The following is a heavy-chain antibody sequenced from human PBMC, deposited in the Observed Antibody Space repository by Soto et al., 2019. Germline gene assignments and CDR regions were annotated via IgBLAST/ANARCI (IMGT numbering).Heavy chain of an antibody. Sequence: EVQLVESGGGLVKPGGSLRLSCAASGITFSNAWMSWVRQAPGKGLEWVGRIKSKTDGGTRDYAAPVKGRFTISRDDSKNTLYLQMNSLKTEDTAVYYCTTDAVEMTTIDYWGQGTLVTVSS. D-gene: IGHD4-4*01. CDR1: GITFSNAW. CDR2: IKSKTDGGTR. V-gene: IGHV3-15*01. CDR3: TTDAVEMTTIDY. J-gene: IGHJ4*02.